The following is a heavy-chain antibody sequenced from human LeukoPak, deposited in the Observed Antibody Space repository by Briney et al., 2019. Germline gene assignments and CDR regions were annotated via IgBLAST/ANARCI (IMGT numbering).Heavy chain of an antibody. CDR1: GFIFNDFY. V-gene: IGHV3-11*01. J-gene: IGHJ4*02. D-gene: IGHD5-12*01. CDR2: ISSSGGTM. Sequence: GGSLRLSCAASGFIFNDFYMSWIRQAPGKGLEWVSYISSSGGTMYYADSVKGRFTISRDNAKNSLYLQMNSLRVEDMAVYYCARAPKVATQLDYLGQGTLVTVSS. CDR3: ARAPKVATQLDY.